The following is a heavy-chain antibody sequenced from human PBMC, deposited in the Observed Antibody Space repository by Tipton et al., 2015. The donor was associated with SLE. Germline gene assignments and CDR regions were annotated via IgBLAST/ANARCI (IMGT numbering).Heavy chain of an antibody. V-gene: IGHV3-33*01. D-gene: IGHD3-16*01. J-gene: IGHJ3*02. Sequence: SLRLSCAASGFTFSSYGMHWVRQAPGKGLEWVAVIWYDGSNKYYADSVKGRFTISRDNSKNTLYLQMNSLRAEDTAVYYCAREGIYGAFDIWGQGTMVTVSS. CDR3: AREGIYGAFDI. CDR1: GFTFSSYG. CDR2: IWYDGSNK.